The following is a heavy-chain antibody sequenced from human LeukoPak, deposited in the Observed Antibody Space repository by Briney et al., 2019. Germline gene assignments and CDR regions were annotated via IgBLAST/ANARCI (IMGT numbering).Heavy chain of an antibody. V-gene: IGHV3-30*18. CDR1: GFTFSSYG. CDR3: AKERRQQLVVHWLDP. CDR2: ISYDGSNK. J-gene: IGHJ5*02. Sequence: PGGSLRLSCAASGFTFSSYGMHWVRQAPGKGLEWVAVISYDGSNKYYADSVKGRFTISRDNSKNTLYLQMNSLRAEDTAVYYCAKERRQQLVVHWLDPWGQGTLVTVSS. D-gene: IGHD6-13*01.